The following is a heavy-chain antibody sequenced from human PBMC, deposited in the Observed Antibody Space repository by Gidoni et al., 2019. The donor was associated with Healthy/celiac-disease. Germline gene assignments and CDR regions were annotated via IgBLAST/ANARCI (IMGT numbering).Heavy chain of an antibody. J-gene: IGHJ5*02. CDR3: ARDHPLRFLEWLLSYNWFDP. Sequence: QLQLQESGPGLVKPSETLSLTCTVSGGSISSSSYSWGWIRQPPGKGLEWIGSIYYSGSTYYNPSLKSRVTISVDTSKNQFSLKLSSVTAADTAVYYCARDHPLRFLEWLLSYNWFDPWGQGTLVTVSS. V-gene: IGHV4-39*07. CDR2: IYYSGST. D-gene: IGHD3-3*01. CDR1: GGSISSSSYS.